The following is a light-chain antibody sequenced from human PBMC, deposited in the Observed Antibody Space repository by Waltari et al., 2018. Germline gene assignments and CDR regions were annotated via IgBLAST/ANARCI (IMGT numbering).Light chain of an antibody. V-gene: IGLV1-47*01. CDR1: STTITNY. CDR2: KDY. CDR3: ATWDDSLNGWV. J-gene: IGLJ3*02. Sequence: QSVLTQPPSASGAPGQEVSISCSVGSTTITNYVFWYQQFPGTAPKLIVYKDYERPSGVPDRFSASKSGTSASLAISGLRSDDEADYYCATWDDSLNGWVFGGGTKLTVL.